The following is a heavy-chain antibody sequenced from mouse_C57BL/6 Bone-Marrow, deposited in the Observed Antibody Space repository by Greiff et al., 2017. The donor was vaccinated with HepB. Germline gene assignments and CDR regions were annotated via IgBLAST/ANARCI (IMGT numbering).Heavy chain of an antibody. CDR1: GYTFTSYG. J-gene: IGHJ4*01. V-gene: IGHV1-81*01. Sequence: QVQLQQSGAELARPGASVKLSCKASGYTFTSYGISWVKQRTGQGLEWIGEIYPRSGNTYYNEKFKGKATLTADKSSSTAYMELRSLTSEDSAVYFCAFYDGYPYYYAMDYWGQGTSVTVSS. D-gene: IGHD2-3*01. CDR2: IYPRSGNT. CDR3: AFYDGYPYYYAMDY.